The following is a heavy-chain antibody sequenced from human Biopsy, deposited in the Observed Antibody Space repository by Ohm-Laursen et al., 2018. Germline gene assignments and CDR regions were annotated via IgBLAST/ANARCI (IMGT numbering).Heavy chain of an antibody. V-gene: IGHV1-24*01. CDR2: FAPENGKT. CDR3: AADINVWNVNY. D-gene: IGHD1-1*01. J-gene: IGHJ4*02. CDR1: GYTLTALS. Sequence: ASVKVSCKVSGYTLTALSMHWVRQAPGRGLEWMGGFAPENGKTIYAQKFQGRITMTEDTSTDTAYMELSSLRSEDTAVYYCAADINVWNVNYWGQGTQVTASS.